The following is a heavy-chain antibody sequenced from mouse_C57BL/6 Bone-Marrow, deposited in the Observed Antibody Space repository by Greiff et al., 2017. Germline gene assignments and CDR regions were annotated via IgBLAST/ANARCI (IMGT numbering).Heavy chain of an antibody. CDR2: ISDGGSYT. J-gene: IGHJ3*01. CDR3: ARDNHFAY. Sequence: EVKLVESGGGLVKPGGSLKLSCAASGFTFSSYAMSWVRQTPEKRLEWVATISDGGSYTYYPDNVKGRFTISRDNAKNNLYLQMSHLKSEDTAMYYCARDNHFAYWGQGTLVTVSA. CDR1: GFTFSSYA. V-gene: IGHV5-4*01.